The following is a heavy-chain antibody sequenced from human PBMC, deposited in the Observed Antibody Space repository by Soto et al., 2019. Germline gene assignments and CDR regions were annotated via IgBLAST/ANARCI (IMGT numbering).Heavy chain of an antibody. V-gene: IGHV6-1*01. Sequence: QVQLQQSGPGLVKPSQTLSLTCAISGASVSSHSAAWNWISQSPSTGLEWLGRTYYRSKWYNDYAVSVKSLITINPHTSKNPCSLQLNSVTPEDTAVYYCARASLAAAGTPYSYGMDFLGQGTTVTVSS. CDR3: ARASLAAAGTPYSYGMDF. D-gene: IGHD6-13*01. J-gene: IGHJ6*02. CDR2: TYYRSKWYN. CDR1: GASVSSHSAA.